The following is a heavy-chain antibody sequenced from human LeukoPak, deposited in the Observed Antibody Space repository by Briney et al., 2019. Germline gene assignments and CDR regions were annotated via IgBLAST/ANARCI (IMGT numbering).Heavy chain of an antibody. D-gene: IGHD2-2*01. J-gene: IGHJ4*02. CDR2: INSDGSWT. V-gene: IGHV3-74*01. Sequence: PGGSLRLSCAASGNYRMHWVRQAPGKGLVWVSHINSDGSWTSYADSVKGRFTISKDNAKNTVYLQMNNLRVEDTAVYYCVSFYETYWGRGTLVTVSS. CDR3: VSFYETY. CDR1: GNYR.